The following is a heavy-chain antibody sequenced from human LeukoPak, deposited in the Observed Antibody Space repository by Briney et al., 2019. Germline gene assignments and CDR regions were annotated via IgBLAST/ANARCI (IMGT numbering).Heavy chain of an antibody. CDR3: AKDLYSGSYYPFDY. D-gene: IGHD1-26*01. Sequence: GGSLRLSCAASGFTFNTYGMNWVRQAPGKGLEWVSSITECGATTYYADSVRGRFTVSRDNSKNTLYLQMNSLRAEDTAVYYCAKDLYSGSYYPFDYWGQGTLVTVSS. CDR1: GFTFNTYG. CDR2: ITECGATT. V-gene: IGHV3-23*01. J-gene: IGHJ4*02.